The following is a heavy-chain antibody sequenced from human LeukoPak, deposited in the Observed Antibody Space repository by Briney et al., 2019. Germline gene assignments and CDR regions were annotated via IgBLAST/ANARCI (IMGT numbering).Heavy chain of an antibody. CDR2: IYSGGST. CDR1: GFTVTNDY. CDR3: ATDVRSSPLGF. J-gene: IGHJ4*01. V-gene: IGHV3-66*01. D-gene: IGHD6-13*01. Sequence: GGSLRLSRAVSGFTVTNDYMNWVHQAPGKGLEWVSIIYSGGSTYYADSVKGRFTISRDSSNNTLFLQMSNLRADDSGLYYCATDVRSSPLGFWGHGTLVTVSS.